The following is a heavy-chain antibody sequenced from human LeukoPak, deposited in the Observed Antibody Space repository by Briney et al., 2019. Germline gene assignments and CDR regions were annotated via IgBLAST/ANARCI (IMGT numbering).Heavy chain of an antibody. Sequence: ASVKVSFKASGGTFSSYAISWVRQAPGQGLEWMGGIIPIFGTANYAQKFQGRVTITTDESTSTAYMELSSLRSEDTAVYYCAREGSTTIFGVVTRYFDYWGQGTLVTVSS. CDR1: GGTFSSYA. CDR2: IIPIFGTA. CDR3: AREGSTTIFGVVTRYFDY. D-gene: IGHD3-3*01. J-gene: IGHJ4*02. V-gene: IGHV1-69*05.